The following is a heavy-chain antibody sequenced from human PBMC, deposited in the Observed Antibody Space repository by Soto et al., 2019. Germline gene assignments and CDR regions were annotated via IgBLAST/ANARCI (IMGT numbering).Heavy chain of an antibody. Sequence: PGGSLRLSCAASGFTFSSYGMHWVRQAPGKGLEWVAVISYDGSNKYYADSVKGRFTISRDNSKNTLYLQMNSLRAEDTAVYYCAKDRDCSGGSCYSGGLDPWGQGTLVTVSS. D-gene: IGHD2-15*01. CDR3: AKDRDCSGGSCYSGGLDP. J-gene: IGHJ5*02. V-gene: IGHV3-30*18. CDR1: GFTFSSYG. CDR2: ISYDGSNK.